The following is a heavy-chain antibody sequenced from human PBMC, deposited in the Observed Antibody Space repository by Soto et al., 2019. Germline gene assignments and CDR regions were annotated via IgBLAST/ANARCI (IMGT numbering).Heavy chain of an antibody. Sequence: ASVKVSCKASGYTFTSYGISWVRQAPGQGLEWMGWISAYNGNTNYAQKLQGRVTMTTDTSTSTAYMELRSLRSDDTAVYYCARVRSMVRGVKLYYYGMDVWGQGTTVTSP. CDR2: ISAYNGNT. CDR3: ARVRSMVRGVKLYYYGMDV. V-gene: IGHV1-18*01. J-gene: IGHJ6*02. CDR1: GYTFTSYG. D-gene: IGHD3-10*01.